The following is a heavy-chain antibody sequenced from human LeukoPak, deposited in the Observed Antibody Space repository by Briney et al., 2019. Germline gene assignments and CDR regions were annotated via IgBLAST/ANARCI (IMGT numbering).Heavy chain of an antibody. Sequence: SVKVSCKASGGTFSSYAISWVRQAPGQGLEWMGGIIPIFGTANYAQKFQGRVTITADESTSTAYMELSSLRSEDTAVYYCASGYEYPVYYYYYMDVWGKGTTVTISS. D-gene: IGHD5-12*01. CDR2: IIPIFGTA. CDR3: ASGYEYPVYYYYYMDV. J-gene: IGHJ6*03. CDR1: GGTFSSYA. V-gene: IGHV1-69*13.